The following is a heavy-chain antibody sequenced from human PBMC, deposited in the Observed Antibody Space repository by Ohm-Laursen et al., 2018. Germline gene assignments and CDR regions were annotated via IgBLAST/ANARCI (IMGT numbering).Heavy chain of an antibody. CDR2: INHRGTT. D-gene: IGHD2-15*01. CDR3: AREYSDDGGYRYDAFDV. Sequence: TLSLTCAVYGGSFSGYYWNWIRQPPGKGLGWIGEINHRGTTNYSPSLKSRVTMSVDTSRNHFSLELTSVTAADTAVYYCAREYSDDGGYRYDAFDVWGQGTTVTVSS. J-gene: IGHJ3*01. CDR1: GGSFSGYY. V-gene: IGHV4-34*01.